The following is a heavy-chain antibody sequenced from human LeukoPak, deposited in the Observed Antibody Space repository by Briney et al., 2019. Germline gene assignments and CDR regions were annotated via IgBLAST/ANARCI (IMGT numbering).Heavy chain of an antibody. CDR3: ARDRYDSSGYYSFPFDY. D-gene: IGHD3-22*01. Sequence: SETLSLTCTVSGGSISSSSYYWDWIRQPPGKDLEWIGSIYYGGNTYYNPSLKSRVTISVDTSKNQFSLKLSSVTAADTAVYYCARDRYDSSGYYSFPFDYWGQGTLVTVSS. CDR1: GGSISSSSYY. V-gene: IGHV4-39*07. CDR2: IYYGGNT. J-gene: IGHJ4*02.